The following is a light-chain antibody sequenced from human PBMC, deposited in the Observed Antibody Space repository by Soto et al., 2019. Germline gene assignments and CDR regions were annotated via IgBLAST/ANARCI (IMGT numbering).Light chain of an antibody. CDR2: AAS. CDR1: QSIGSY. J-gene: IGKJ1*01. Sequence: DIQITQSPSSLSASVGDRVSITCRASQSIGSYLNWYQQIPGKAPKLLIYAASSLQSGVPSRFSGSGSGKHFTLTISTLQPDDFATYSCQQSYSAPPTFGQGTKVDIK. V-gene: IGKV1-39*01. CDR3: QQSYSAPPT.